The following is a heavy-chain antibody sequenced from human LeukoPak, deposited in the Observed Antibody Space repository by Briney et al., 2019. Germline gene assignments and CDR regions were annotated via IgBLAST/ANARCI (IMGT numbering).Heavy chain of an antibody. D-gene: IGHD1-7*01. CDR1: GFTFDDYA. CDR2: ISWNSGSI. CDR3: AKDVVAGTTEAFDY. J-gene: IGHJ4*02. V-gene: IGHV3-9*01. Sequence: QPGRSLRLSCAASGFTFDDYAMHWVRQAPGKGLEWVSGISWNSGSIGYADSVKGRFTISRDNAKNSLYLQMNSLRAEDTALYYCAKDVVAGTTEAFDYWGQGTLVTVSS.